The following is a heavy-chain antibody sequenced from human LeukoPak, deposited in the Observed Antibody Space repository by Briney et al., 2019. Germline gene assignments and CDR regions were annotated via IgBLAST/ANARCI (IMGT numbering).Heavy chain of an antibody. CDR1: GYTFTSYA. CDR3: ARGGESSYTGLEWSPNAFDI. D-gene: IGHD3-3*01. Sequence: ASVKVSCKASGYTFTSYAMHWVRQAPGQRLEWMGWINAGNGNTKYSQKFQGRVTITRDTSTSTVYMELSSLRSEDTAVYYCARGGESSYTGLEWSPNAFDIWGQGTMVTVSS. V-gene: IGHV1-3*01. CDR2: INAGNGNT. J-gene: IGHJ3*02.